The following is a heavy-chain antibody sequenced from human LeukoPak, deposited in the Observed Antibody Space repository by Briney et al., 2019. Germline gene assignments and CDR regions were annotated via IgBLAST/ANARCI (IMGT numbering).Heavy chain of an antibody. J-gene: IGHJ4*02. CDR2: VHSSRGS. CDR3: ARQNWNYGEDF. V-gene: IGHV4-4*07. Sequence: PSETLSLTCAVSGGSITNYNWSWIRQPAGKGLEWIGRVHSSRGSNYNPSLKSRVTMSVDTSKNQVSLKLIAVTAADTAVYYCARQNWNYGEDFWGQGALVTVSS. CDR1: GGSITNYN. D-gene: IGHD1-7*01.